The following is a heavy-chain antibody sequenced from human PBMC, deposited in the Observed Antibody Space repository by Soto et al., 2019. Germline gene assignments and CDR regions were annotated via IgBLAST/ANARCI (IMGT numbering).Heavy chain of an antibody. Sequence: GASVKVSCKASGYTFTRYAMHWVRQAPGQRLEWMGWINAGNGNTKYSQKFQGRVTITRDTSASTAYMELSSLRSEDTAVYYCARNDFRIAVAAYYYYGMDVWGQGTTVTVPS. J-gene: IGHJ6*02. CDR2: INAGNGNT. V-gene: IGHV1-3*01. CDR1: GYTFTRYA. CDR3: ARNDFRIAVAAYYYYGMDV. D-gene: IGHD6-19*01.